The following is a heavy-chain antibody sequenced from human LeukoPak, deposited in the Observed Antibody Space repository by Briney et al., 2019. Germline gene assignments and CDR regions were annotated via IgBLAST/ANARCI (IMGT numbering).Heavy chain of an antibody. V-gene: IGHV3-23*01. CDR3: AKEIMETTYFDY. J-gene: IGHJ4*02. D-gene: IGHD3-16*01. CDR1: GIIVSSSY. Sequence: GGSLRLSCAASGIIVSSSYMSWVRQAPGKGLEWVSAISGSGGNTYYADSVKGRFTISRDNSKNTLYLQMNSLRAEDTAVYYCAKEIMETTYFDYWGQGTLVTVSS. CDR2: ISGSGGNT.